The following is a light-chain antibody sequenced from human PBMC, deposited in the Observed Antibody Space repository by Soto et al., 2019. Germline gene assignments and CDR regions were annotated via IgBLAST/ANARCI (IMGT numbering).Light chain of an antibody. CDR3: SSYSSSSTLV. V-gene: IGLV2-14*01. Sequence: QSALTQPASVSGSPGQSITISCTGTGSDVAGYNYVSWYQQHPGKAPKLMIYEVSNRPSGVSNRFSGSKSGNTASLTISGLQAEDEADYYCSSYSSSSTLVFGGGTKLTVL. CDR2: EVS. CDR1: GSDVAGYNY. J-gene: IGLJ2*01.